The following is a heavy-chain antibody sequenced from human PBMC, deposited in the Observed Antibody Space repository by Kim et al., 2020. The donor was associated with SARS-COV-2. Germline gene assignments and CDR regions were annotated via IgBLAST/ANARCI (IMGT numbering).Heavy chain of an antibody. V-gene: IGHV5-10-1*01. Sequence: GESLKISCKGSGYSFTSYWISWVRQMPGKGLEWMGRIDPSDSYTNYSPSFQGHVTISADKSISTAYLQWSSLKASDTAMYYCARCKVVPAADNWFDPWGQGTLVTVSS. J-gene: IGHJ5*02. D-gene: IGHD2-2*01. CDR3: ARCKVVPAADNWFDP. CDR1: GYSFTSYW. CDR2: IDPSDSYT.